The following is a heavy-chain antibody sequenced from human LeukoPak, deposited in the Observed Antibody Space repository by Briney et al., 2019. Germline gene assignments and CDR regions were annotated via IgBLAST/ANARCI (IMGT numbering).Heavy chain of an antibody. V-gene: IGHV4-59*01. Sequence: SETLSLTCTVSGGSISSYYWSWIRQPPGKGLEWIGYIYYSGSTNYNPSLKSQVTISVDTSKNQFSLKLSSVTAADTAVYYCARFRDSSAVWDAFDIWGQGTMVTVSS. CDR2: IYYSGST. D-gene: IGHD3-22*01. J-gene: IGHJ3*02. CDR1: GGSISSYY. CDR3: ARFRDSSAVWDAFDI.